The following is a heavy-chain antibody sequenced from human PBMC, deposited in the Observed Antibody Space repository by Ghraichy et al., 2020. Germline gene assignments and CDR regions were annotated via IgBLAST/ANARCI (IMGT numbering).Heavy chain of an antibody. J-gene: IGHJ6*03. CDR3: AKGGTIHSESYMDV. CDR2: ILSSGSNT. V-gene: IGHV3-23*05. Sequence: GGSLRLSCSASGFTISSYAMSWVRQTPVKGLEWVSGILSSGSNTYYTDSVKGRFTISRDLSNNTLFLQMNSLRAEDTALYYCAKGGTIHSESYMDVWGKGTTVTVSS. D-gene: IGHD1-7*01. CDR1: GFTISSYA.